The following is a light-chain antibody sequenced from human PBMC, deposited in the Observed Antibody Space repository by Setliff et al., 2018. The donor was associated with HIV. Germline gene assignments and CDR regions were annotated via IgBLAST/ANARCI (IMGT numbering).Light chain of an antibody. V-gene: IGLV2-14*03. CDR2: DVT. CDR3: SSVTTRGASDV. CDR1: SNDVGLYDF. Sequence: QSALAQPASVSGSPGQSITISCTGTSNDVGLYDFVSWFQQHPGKAPKLIIYDVTNRPSGISDRFSGFKSGYTASLTISGLQAEDEANYYCSSVTTRGASDVFGTGTKV. J-gene: IGLJ1*01.